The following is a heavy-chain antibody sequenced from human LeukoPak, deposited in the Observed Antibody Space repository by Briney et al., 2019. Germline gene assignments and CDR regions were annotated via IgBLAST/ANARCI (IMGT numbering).Heavy chain of an antibody. D-gene: IGHD3-3*01. CDR3: AKDSTSGITIFGVVIPRWFDP. Sequence: GGSLRLSCAASGFTFSDYYMSWIRQAPGKGLEWVSYISSSGSTIYYADSVKGRFTISRDNAKNSLYLQMNSLRAEDTAVYYCAKDSTSGITIFGVVIPRWFDPWGQGTLVTVSS. CDR2: ISSSGSTI. CDR1: GFTFSDYY. V-gene: IGHV3-11*01. J-gene: IGHJ5*02.